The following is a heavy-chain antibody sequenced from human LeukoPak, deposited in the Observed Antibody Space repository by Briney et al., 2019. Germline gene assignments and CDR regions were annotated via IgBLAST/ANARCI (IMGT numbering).Heavy chain of an antibody. D-gene: IGHD3-10*01. V-gene: IGHV3-23*01. Sequence: PGGSLRLSCAASGFTFSSCGMSWVRQAPGKGLEWVSAISGSGGSTYYADSVKGRFTISRDNSKNTLYLQMNSLRAEDTAVYYCAKGGGSGSYYNYWGQGTLVTVSS. CDR2: ISGSGGST. CDR1: GFTFSSCG. CDR3: AKGGGSGSYYNY. J-gene: IGHJ4*02.